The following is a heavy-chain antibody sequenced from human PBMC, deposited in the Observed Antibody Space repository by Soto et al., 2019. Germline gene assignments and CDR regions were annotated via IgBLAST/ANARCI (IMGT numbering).Heavy chain of an antibody. Sequence: GGSLRLSCAASGFTVSSNYMSWVRQAPGKGLEWVSVIYSGGSTYYADSVKGRFTISRDNSKNTLYLQMNSLRAEDTAVYYCARIRPRITFGGVIVQYFDYWGQGTLVTVSS. J-gene: IGHJ4*02. D-gene: IGHD3-16*02. CDR2: IYSGGST. CDR1: GFTVSSNY. V-gene: IGHV3-53*01. CDR3: ARIRPRITFGGVIVQYFDY.